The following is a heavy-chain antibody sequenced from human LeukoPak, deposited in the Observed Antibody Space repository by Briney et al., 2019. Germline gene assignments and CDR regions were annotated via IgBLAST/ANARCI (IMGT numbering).Heavy chain of an antibody. J-gene: IGHJ4*02. CDR1: GFTLSSYW. Sequence: GGSLRLSCAASGFTLSSYWMHWVRQAPGKGLVWVSRINTDGSSASYVDSVKGRFTISRDNAKNTLYLQMNSLRAEDTAVYYCARLRFGGNLYYFDFWGQGTLVTVSS. V-gene: IGHV3-74*01. CDR2: INTDGSSA. D-gene: IGHD4-23*01. CDR3: ARLRFGGNLYYFDF.